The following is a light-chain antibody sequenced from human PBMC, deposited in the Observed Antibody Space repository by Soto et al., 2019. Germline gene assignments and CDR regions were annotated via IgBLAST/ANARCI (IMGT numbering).Light chain of an antibody. CDR2: AAS. CDR3: QQSYSTPRGT. Sequence: DLQMTKSPSSLSASVGDRVTITCRARQSSSSYLNWYQQKPGKAPKLLIYAASSLKSGVPSRFSGSGSGTDFTLTIISLQPEDFATYYCQQSYSTPRGTFGQGTKLEIK. CDR1: QSSSSY. J-gene: IGKJ2*01. V-gene: IGKV1-39*01.